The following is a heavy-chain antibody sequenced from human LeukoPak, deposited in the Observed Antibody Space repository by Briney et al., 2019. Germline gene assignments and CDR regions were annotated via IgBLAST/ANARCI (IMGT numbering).Heavy chain of an antibody. CDR3: AYFQNDAFDI. Sequence: SETLSLTCAVYGGSFNGYYWSWIRQPPGKGLEWIGEINHSGSTNYNPSLKSRVTISVDTSKNQFSLKLSSVTAADTAVYYCAYFQNDAFDIWGQGTMVTVSS. D-gene: IGHD2/OR15-2a*01. V-gene: IGHV4-34*01. CDR1: GGSFNGYY. J-gene: IGHJ3*02. CDR2: INHSGST.